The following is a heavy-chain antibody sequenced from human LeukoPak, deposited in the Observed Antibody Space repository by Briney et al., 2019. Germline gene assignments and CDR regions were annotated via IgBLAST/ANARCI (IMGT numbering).Heavy chain of an antibody. CDR2: IYYSGST. J-gene: IGHJ4*02. CDR1: GGSISSSSYY. CDR3: ATPGYTYGLFDY. Sequence: SETLSLTCTVSGGSISSSSYYWGWIRQPPGKGLEWIGSIYYSGSTDYNPSLKSRVTISVDTSKSQFSLKLSSVTAADTAVYYCATPGYTYGLFDYWGQGTLDTVSS. V-gene: IGHV4-39*01. D-gene: IGHD5-18*01.